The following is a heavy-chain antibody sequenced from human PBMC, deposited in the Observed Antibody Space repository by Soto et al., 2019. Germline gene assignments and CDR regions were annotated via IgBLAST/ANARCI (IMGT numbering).Heavy chain of an antibody. CDR1: GYTFTGYY. Sequence: GESLKISCKASGYTFTGYYMHWVRQAPGQGLEWMGWINPNSGGTNYAQKFQGWVTMTRDTSISTAYMELSRLRSDDSAVYYGARAGAIAGRPGGGYYFDYWGQGTLVTVSS. D-gene: IGHD6-6*01. J-gene: IGHJ4*02. CDR3: ARAGAIAGRPGGGYYFDY. V-gene: IGHV1-2*04. CDR2: INPNSGGT.